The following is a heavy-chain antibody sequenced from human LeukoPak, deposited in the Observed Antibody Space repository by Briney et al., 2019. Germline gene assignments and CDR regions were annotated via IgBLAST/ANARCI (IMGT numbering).Heavy chain of an antibody. D-gene: IGHD3-22*01. CDR1: GGTFSSYA. CDR3: AREEVYDSSGYLDY. V-gene: IGHV1-69*04. Sequence: ASVKVSCKASGGTFSSYAISWVRPAPGQGLEWMGRIIPILGIANYAQKFQGRVTITADKSTSTAYMELSSLRSEDTAVYYCAREEVYDSSGYLDYWGQGTLVTVSS. J-gene: IGHJ4*02. CDR2: IIPILGIA.